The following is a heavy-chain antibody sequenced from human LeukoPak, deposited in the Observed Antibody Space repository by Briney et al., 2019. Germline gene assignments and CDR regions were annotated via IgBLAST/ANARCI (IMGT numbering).Heavy chain of an antibody. CDR2: ISWSGTTI. Sequence: GGSLRLSCAASGFMFNSYEMIWIRQPPGKGLEWLSYISWSGTTIYYADSVKGRFTISRDNAKNSLYLQMNSLRAEDTAVYYCASPEWLRGWGDHWGQGILVTVSS. V-gene: IGHV3-48*03. D-gene: IGHD5-18*01. CDR3: ASPEWLRGWGDH. J-gene: IGHJ4*02. CDR1: GFMFNSYE.